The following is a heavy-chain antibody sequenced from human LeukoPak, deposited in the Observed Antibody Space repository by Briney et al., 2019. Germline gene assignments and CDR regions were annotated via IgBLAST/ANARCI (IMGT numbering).Heavy chain of an antibody. CDR2: ISSSSSYI. D-gene: IGHD5-12*01. CDR1: GFTFSSYW. Sequence: GGSLRLSCAASGFTFSSYWMNWVRQAPGKGLEWVSSISSSSSYIYYADSVKGRFTISRDNAKNSLYLQMNSLRAEDTAVYYCARSPYSGYDFFDYWGQGTLVTVSS. J-gene: IGHJ4*02. CDR3: ARSPYSGYDFFDY. V-gene: IGHV3-21*01.